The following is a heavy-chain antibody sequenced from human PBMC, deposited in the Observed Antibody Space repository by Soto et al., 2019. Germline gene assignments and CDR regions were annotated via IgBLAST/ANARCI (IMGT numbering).Heavy chain of an antibody. CDR1: GGSMISYY. CDR2: IYYAGST. V-gene: IGHV4-59*01. CDR3: ARVSPAEPYSNYEDYYGMDV. J-gene: IGHJ6*02. Sequence: SETLSLTCTVSGGSMISYYWSWIRQPPGRGLEWIGFIYYAGSTKYNPPLNSRVTISVDTSKNQFSLKLSSVTAADTAVYYCARVSPAEPYSNYEDYYGMDVWGQGTTVTVSS. D-gene: IGHD4-4*01.